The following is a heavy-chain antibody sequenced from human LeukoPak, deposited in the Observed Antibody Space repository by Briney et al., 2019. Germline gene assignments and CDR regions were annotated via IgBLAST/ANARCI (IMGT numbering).Heavy chain of an antibody. J-gene: IGHJ3*01. Sequence: PGGSLRLSCAASGFTFSSYAMSWVRQAPGKGLEWVSAISGSGGSTYYADSVKGRFTISRDNSKNTLYLQMNSLRAEDTAVYYCASQEWELDAFDVWGQGTMVTVSS. CDR2: ISGSGGST. V-gene: IGHV3-23*01. CDR3: ASQEWELDAFDV. D-gene: IGHD1-26*01. CDR1: GFTFSSYA.